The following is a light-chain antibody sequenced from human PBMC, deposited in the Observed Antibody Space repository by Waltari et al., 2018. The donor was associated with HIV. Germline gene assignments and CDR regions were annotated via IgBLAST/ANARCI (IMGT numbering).Light chain of an antibody. CDR1: AFPNQY. Sequence: SYEVTQPPSVSVSPGQTARITCSGDAFPNQYDYWYHQKPGQAPVLVMYKDSERPSGIPERFSGSSSGTTVTLTISGVQAEDEADYYCQSADNSGTFVIFGGGTKLTVL. J-gene: IGLJ2*01. CDR3: QSADNSGTFVI. V-gene: IGLV3-25*03. CDR2: KDS.